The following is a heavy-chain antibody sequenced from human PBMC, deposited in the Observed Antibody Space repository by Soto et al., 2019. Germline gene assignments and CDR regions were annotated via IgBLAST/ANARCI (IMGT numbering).Heavy chain of an antibody. V-gene: IGHV4-59*01. CDR1: GGSISSYY. Sequence: SETLSLTCTVSGGSISSYYWSWIRQPPGKGLEWIGYIYYSGSTNYNPSLKSRVTISVDTSKNQFSLRAEDMAVYYCARGAYYYDSWLGLGAFDIWGQGTMVTVSS. D-gene: IGHD3-22*01. J-gene: IGHJ3*02. CDR3: ARGAYYYDSWLGLGAFDI. CDR2: IYYSGST.